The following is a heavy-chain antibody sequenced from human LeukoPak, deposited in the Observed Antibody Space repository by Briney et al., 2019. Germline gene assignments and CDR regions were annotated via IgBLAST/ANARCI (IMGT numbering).Heavy chain of an antibody. D-gene: IGHD3-3*01. J-gene: IGHJ5*02. CDR1: GSTFSSYA. V-gene: IGHV3-23*01. CDR2: ISGSGGST. Sequence: GGSLRLSCAASGSTFSSYAMSWVRQAPGKGLEWVSAISGSGGSTYYADSVKGRFTISRDNSKHTLYLQMNSLRAEDTAVYYCARVYYDFWSGYHWGQGTLVTVSS. CDR3: ARVYYDFWSGYH.